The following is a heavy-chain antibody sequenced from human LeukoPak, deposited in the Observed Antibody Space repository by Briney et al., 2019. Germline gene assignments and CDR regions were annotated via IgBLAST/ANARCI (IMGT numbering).Heavy chain of an antibody. CDR2: IYHSGST. CDR3: GRYGESRHNYGMDV. D-gene: IGHD2/OR15-2a*01. V-gene: IGHV4-4*09. CDR1: GGTISYYY. Sequence: SETLSLTCTVSGGTISYYYWSWIRQPPGKGLEWIGHIYHSGSTNYNPSLKSRVTILVDTSKNHFSLRLSSVTAADTAVYYCGRYGESRHNYGMDVWGQGTTVIVSS. J-gene: IGHJ6*02.